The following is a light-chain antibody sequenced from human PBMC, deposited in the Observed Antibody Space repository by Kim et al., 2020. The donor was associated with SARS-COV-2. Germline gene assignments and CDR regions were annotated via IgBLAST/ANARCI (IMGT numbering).Light chain of an antibody. CDR2: GAS. Sequence: VSPGERAALPCRASRSVSSSLAGYQQKPGQAPRLRINGASTRATGIPARISGSGSGTEFTLTISSLQSDDFAGYYCQQYNNWPRTFGQGTKVDIK. CDR1: RSVSSS. CDR3: QQYNNWPRT. J-gene: IGKJ1*01. V-gene: IGKV3-15*01.